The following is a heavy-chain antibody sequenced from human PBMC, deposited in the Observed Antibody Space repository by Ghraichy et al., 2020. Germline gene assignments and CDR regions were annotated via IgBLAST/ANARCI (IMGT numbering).Heavy chain of an antibody. D-gene: IGHD4-17*01. V-gene: IGHV4-34*01. CDR1: GGSFSGYF. CDR2: IDHSGST. CDR3: ARAATVTTSFSTPLDY. J-gene: IGHJ4*02. Sequence: SETLSLTCAVYGGSFSGYFWSWIRQPPGKGLEWIGEIDHSGSTNYNPPLTSRVTISLDTSKNQLSLKLSSVTAADTAVYYCARAATVTTSFSTPLDYWGQGTLVTVSS.